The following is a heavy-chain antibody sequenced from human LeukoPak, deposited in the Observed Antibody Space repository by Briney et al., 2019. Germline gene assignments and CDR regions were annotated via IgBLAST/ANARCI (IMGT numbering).Heavy chain of an antibody. CDR3: AKGNTVTPDY. J-gene: IGHJ4*02. CDR1: GFTFDDYA. CDR2: ITTDGSRT. Sequence: GGSLRLSCAASGFTFDDYAMHWVRQAPGKGLEWVSAITTDGSRTYNADSVKGRFTISRDNSKNTLYLQMNSLRAEDTAVYYCAKGNTVTPDYWGQGTLVTVSS. D-gene: IGHD4-17*01. V-gene: IGHV3-23*01.